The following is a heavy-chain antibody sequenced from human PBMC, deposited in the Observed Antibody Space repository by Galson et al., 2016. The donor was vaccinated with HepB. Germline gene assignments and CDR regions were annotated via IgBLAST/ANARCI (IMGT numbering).Heavy chain of an antibody. D-gene: IGHD3-3*01. CDR3: ARGYNFWSGSYRVHYSYYMDV. CDR1: GGSISSSSYY. V-gene: IGHV4-39*07. J-gene: IGHJ6*03. Sequence: ETLSLTCTVSGGSISSSSYYWGWIRQPPGKGLEWIGEINHSGSTNYNPSLKSRVTISVDTSKKQFSLKLSSVTAADTAVYYCARGYNFWSGSYRVHYSYYMDVWGKGTTVTVSS. CDR2: INHSGST.